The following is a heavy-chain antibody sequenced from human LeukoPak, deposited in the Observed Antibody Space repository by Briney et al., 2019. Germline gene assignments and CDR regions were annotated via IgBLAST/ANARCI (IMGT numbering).Heavy chain of an antibody. D-gene: IGHD3-10*01. CDR2: IYYSGST. CDR3: ARTTIRGVIITHFDY. J-gene: IGHJ4*02. CDR1: GGSISSSSYY. V-gene: IGHV4-39*07. Sequence: SETLSLTCTVSGGSISSSSYYWGWLRQPPGKGLEWIGSIYYSGSTYYNPSLKSRVTISVDTSKNQFSLKLSSVTAADTAVYYCARTTIRGVIITHFDYWGQGTLVTVSS.